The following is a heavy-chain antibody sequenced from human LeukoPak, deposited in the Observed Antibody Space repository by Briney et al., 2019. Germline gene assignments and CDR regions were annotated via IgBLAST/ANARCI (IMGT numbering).Heavy chain of an antibody. CDR3: ARDAVYCSGNICFGDIYFYIDV. CDR1: GFNLSNKG. V-gene: IGHV3-74*03. CDR2: INSDGSST. J-gene: IGHJ6*03. Sequence: GGSLRLSCALCGFNLSNKGMHGPRQAPGKGLVWVSRINSDGSSTMYADSVKGRFTISRDNAKNTVYLQMNSLRGEDTAVYYCARDAVYCSGNICFGDIYFYIDVWVEASTVTVSS. D-gene: IGHD2-15*01.